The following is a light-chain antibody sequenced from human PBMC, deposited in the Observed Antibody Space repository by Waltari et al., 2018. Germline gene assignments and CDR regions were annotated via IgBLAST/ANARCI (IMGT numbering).Light chain of an antibody. CDR2: EVS. CDR3: CSYAGSYTPWV. CDR1: SSDVGGYNY. V-gene: IGLV2-11*01. J-gene: IGLJ3*02. Sequence: QSALTQPRSVSGSPGQSVTISCTGTSSDVGGYNYVSWYQQYPGKAPKLMIYEVSKRPSGFPDRFSGSKSVNTASLTISGLQAEDEVDYYCCSYAGSYTPWVFGGGTKLTVL.